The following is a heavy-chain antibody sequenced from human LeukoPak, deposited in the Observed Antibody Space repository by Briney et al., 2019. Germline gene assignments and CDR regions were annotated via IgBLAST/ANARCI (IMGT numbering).Heavy chain of an antibody. V-gene: IGHV1-18*01. CDR1: GYTFTSYG. D-gene: IGHD2-2*01. CDR3: ARDMGYCSSTNCYPVLYYYGMDV. CDR2: ISAYNGNT. Sequence: ASVKVSCKASGYTFTSYGISWVRQAPGQGLEWMGWISAYNGNTNYAQKLQGRVTMTTDTSTSTAYMELRSLRSDDTAVYYCARDMGYCSSTNCYPVLYYYGMDVWGQGTTVTVSS. J-gene: IGHJ6*02.